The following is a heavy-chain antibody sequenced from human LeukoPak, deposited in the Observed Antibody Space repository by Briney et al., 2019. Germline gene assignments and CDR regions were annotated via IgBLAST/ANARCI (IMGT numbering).Heavy chain of an antibody. V-gene: IGHV4-59*08. CDR1: GGPISSYY. CDR3: ARHGYCSGGSCYSPVEYYYYGLDV. CDR2: IYYSGST. D-gene: IGHD2-15*01. J-gene: IGHJ6*02. Sequence: SETLSLTCTVSGGPISSYYWSWIRQPPGKGLEWIGYIYYSGSTNYNPSLKSRVTISVDTSKNQFSLKLSSVTAADTAVYYCARHGYCSGGSCYSPVEYYYYGLDVWGQGTTVTVSS.